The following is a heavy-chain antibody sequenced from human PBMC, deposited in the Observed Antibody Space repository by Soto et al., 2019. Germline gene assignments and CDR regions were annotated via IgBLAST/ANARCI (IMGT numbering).Heavy chain of an antibody. D-gene: IGHD3-3*01. CDR2: IYWDDDK. V-gene: IGHV2-5*02. J-gene: IGHJ5*02. CDR1: GFSLSTSGVG. Sequence: QITLKESGPTLVKPTQTLTLTCTFSGFSLSTSGVGVGWIRQPPGKALEWLALIYWDDDKRYSPSLKSRLTISKDTSKNQVVLTMTNMDPVDTATYYCAHASYYDFWSCWFDPWGQGTLVTVSS. CDR3: AHASYYDFWSCWFDP.